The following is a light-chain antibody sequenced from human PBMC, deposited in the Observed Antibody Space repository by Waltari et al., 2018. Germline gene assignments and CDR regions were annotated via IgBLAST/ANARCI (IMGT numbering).Light chain of an antibody. CDR3: QQYNSWPRT. V-gene: IGKV3-15*01. J-gene: IGKJ1*01. CDR2: AAS. Sequence: EVMMTQSPATLSVSPGERATLPSRASQSVSSDLAWYQQTAGQAPRLLIYAASTRATGIPARFSGSGSGTEFTLTISSLQSEDFAVYYCQQYNSWPRTFGLGTKVETK. CDR1: QSVSSD.